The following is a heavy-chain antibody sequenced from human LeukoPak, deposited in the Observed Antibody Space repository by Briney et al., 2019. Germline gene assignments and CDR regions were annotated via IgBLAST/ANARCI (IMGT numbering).Heavy chain of an antibody. V-gene: IGHV3-23*01. D-gene: IGHD6-19*01. CDR1: GFTFSSYA. Sequence: GGSLRLSCAASGFTFSSYAMSWVRQAPGKGLGWVSAISGSGGSTYYADSVKGRFTISRDNSKNTLYLQMNSLRAEDTAVYYCAKAQWLPYYFDYWGQGTLVTVSS. CDR3: AKAQWLPYYFDY. CDR2: ISGSGGST. J-gene: IGHJ4*02.